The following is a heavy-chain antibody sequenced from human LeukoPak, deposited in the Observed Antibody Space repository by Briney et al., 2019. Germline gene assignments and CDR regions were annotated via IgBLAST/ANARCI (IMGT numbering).Heavy chain of an antibody. CDR3: ARRPYSGSYYFDY. CDR1: GYTFTGYY. J-gene: IGHJ4*02. V-gene: IGHV1-2*02. D-gene: IGHD1-26*01. Sequence: ASVKVSCKASGYTFTGYYMHWVRQAPGQGLEWMGWINPNSGGTNYAQKFQGRVTISVDTSKNQFSLKLSSVTAADTAVYYCARRPYSGSYYFDYWGQGTLVTVSS. CDR2: INPNSGGT.